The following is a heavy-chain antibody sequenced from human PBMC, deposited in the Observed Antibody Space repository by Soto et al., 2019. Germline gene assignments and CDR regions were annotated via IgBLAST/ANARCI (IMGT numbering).Heavy chain of an antibody. Sequence: PGRPLTLARAASGFTLSSYSMNCVSQAPGKGLEWVSYISSSSSTIYYADSVKGRFTISRDNAKNSLYLQMNSLRDEDTAVYYCARDKRRTYSGYGYYYYGMDVWGQGTTVTVS. CDR1: GFTLSSYS. V-gene: IGHV3-48*02. CDR3: ARDKRRTYSGYGYYYYGMDV. J-gene: IGHJ6*02. CDR2: ISSSSSTI. D-gene: IGHD5-12*01.